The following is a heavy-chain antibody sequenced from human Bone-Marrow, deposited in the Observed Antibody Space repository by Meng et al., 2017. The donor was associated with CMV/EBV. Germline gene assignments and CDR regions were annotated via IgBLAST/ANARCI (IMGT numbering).Heavy chain of an antibody. D-gene: IGHD4-11*01. CDR1: DSISSSHW. J-gene: IGHJ4*02. CDR3: ARSALDDYSNLNYVDY. CDR2: IYHGGST. Sequence: DSISSSHWWSWVRQPPGKGLEWIGEIYHGGSTNYNPSLKSRVTMFLVKSKNQFSLKLTSVTAADTAVYYCARSALDDYSNLNYVDYWGQGTLVTVSS. V-gene: IGHV4-4*02.